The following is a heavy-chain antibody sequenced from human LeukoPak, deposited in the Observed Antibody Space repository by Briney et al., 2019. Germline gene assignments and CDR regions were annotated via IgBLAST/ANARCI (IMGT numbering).Heavy chain of an antibody. J-gene: IGHJ4*02. CDR3: ARGGPAAGRFDY. D-gene: IGHD6-13*01. V-gene: IGHV3-48*04. CDR2: ISNFGDII. CDR1: GFTFSSYA. Sequence: GGSLRLSCAASGFTFSSYAMIWVRQAPGKGLEWISHISNFGDIIHYADSVEGRFTISRDNDKNSIYLQMNSLRAEDTAVYYCARGGPAAGRFDYWGQGTLVTVSS.